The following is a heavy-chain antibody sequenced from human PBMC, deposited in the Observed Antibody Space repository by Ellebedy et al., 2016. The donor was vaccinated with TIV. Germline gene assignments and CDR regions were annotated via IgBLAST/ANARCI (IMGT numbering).Heavy chain of an antibody. J-gene: IGHJ5*02. CDR2: IKGDGTST. Sequence: GGSLRLSXAASGFTFSNYWMHWVRQAPGKGLVWVSRIKGDGTSTSYADSVKGRFTISRDNAKNTLYLQVDSLRVEGTAVYYCARSDWFDPWGQGTLVTVSS. CDR3: ARSDWFDP. V-gene: IGHV3-74*01. CDR1: GFTFSNYW.